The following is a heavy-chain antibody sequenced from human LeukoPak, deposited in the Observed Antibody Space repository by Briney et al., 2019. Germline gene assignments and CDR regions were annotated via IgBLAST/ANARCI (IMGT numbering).Heavy chain of an antibody. V-gene: IGHV3-30*09. CDR3: AKDRDSSGWYEGFDY. J-gene: IGHJ4*02. CDR2: ISYDGSNK. CDR1: GFTFSSSA. D-gene: IGHD6-19*01. Sequence: GGSLRLSCAASGFTFSSSAMHWVRQAPDKGLEWVAVISYDGSNKYYADSVKGRFAISRDNSKNTLYLQMNSLRADDTAVYYCAKDRDSSGWYEGFDYWGQGTLVTVSS.